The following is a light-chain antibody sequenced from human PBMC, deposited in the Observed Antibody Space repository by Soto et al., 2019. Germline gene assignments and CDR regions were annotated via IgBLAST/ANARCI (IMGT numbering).Light chain of an antibody. CDR3: SSYAGSNNWV. J-gene: IGLJ3*02. CDR1: SSDVGDYNY. V-gene: IGLV2-8*02. Sequence: QSALTQPPSESRSPGQSVTISCTGTSSDVGDYNYVSWYQQHPGTAPKLMIYEVIKRPSGVPDRFSGSKSGNTASLTVSGLQTEDETDYYCSSYAGSNNWVFGGGTKVTIL. CDR2: EVI.